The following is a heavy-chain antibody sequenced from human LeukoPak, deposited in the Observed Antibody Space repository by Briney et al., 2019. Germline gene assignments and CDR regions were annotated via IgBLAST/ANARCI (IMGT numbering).Heavy chain of an antibody. V-gene: IGHV4-31*03. CDR2: IYYSGST. CDR1: GGSISSGGYY. CDR3: AREVATVTYFDY. D-gene: IGHD4-11*01. J-gene: IGHJ4*02. Sequence: SETLSLTCTVSGGSISSGGYYWSWIRQHPGKGLEWIGYIYYSGSTYYNPSLKSRVTISVDTSKNRFSLKLSSVTAADTAVYYCAREVATVTYFDYWGQGTLVTVSS.